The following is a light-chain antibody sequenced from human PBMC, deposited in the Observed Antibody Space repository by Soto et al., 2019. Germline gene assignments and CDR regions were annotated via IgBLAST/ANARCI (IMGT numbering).Light chain of an antibody. CDR3: QQYNSYPIT. V-gene: IGKV1-5*03. CDR1: QSISSW. J-gene: IGKJ5*01. Sequence: DIQMYQSPSTLSATKGDRATIACRASQSISSWLAWYQQKPGKAPKLLIYKASSLESGVPSRFSGSGSGTEFTLTISSLQPDEFATYYCQQYNSYPITFGQGRLLEVK. CDR2: KAS.